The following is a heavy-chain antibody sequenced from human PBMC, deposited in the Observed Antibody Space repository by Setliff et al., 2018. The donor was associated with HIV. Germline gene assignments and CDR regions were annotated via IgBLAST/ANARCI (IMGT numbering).Heavy chain of an antibody. CDR3: ARVRITGTTRWFDP. CDR1: GFTVSSNY. J-gene: IGHJ5*02. CDR2: IYIGGST. V-gene: IGHV3-66*01. Sequence: GGSLRLSCAVSGFTVSSNYMSWVRQAPGKGLEWVSIIYIGGSTYYADSAKGRFTISRDNSKNTLYLEMNRLSAEDTAVYYCARVRITGTTRWFDPWGQGTLVTVSS. D-gene: IGHD1-7*01.